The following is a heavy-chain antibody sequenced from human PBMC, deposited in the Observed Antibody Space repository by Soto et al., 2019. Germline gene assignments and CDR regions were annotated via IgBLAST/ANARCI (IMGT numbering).Heavy chain of an antibody. CDR3: ARHFLREQPHDF. CDR2: IYPGNSDT. V-gene: IGHV5-51*01. Sequence: GESLKISCKGSGYSFTSYWIGWVCQMPGKGLEWMGIIYPGNSDTRYGPSFQGQVTISADTSISTAYLQWSSLKASDTAMYYCARHFLREQPHDFWGQGTLVTVSS. CDR1: GYSFTSYW. D-gene: IGHD6-13*01. J-gene: IGHJ4*02.